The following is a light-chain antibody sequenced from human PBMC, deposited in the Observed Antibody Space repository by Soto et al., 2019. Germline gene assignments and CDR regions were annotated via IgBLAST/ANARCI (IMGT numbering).Light chain of an antibody. J-gene: IGLJ1*01. CDR2: EVI. CDR1: SSDVGAYNY. V-gene: IGLV2-14*01. CDR3: GSYTSASTLV. Sequence: QSVLTQPASVSGSPGQSITISCTGTSSDVGAYNYVSWYQQHPGKAPKLMIYEVINRPSGVSNRFSGSKSGNTASLTISGLQAEDEADYYCGSYTSASTLVFGTGTKLTVL.